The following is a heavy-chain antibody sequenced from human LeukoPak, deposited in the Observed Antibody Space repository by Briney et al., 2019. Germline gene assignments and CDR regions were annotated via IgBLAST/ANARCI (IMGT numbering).Heavy chain of an antibody. J-gene: IGHJ3*02. V-gene: IGHV1-69*13. CDR1: GGTFSSYA. Sequence: ASVKVSCKPSGGTFSSYAINWVREAPGQELEWIGGIIPIFGTANYAQKFQGRVTITADESTSTAYMELSSLRSEDTAVYYCARDPSIVVVPAALREAFDIWGQGTMVTVSS. CDR2: IIPIFGTA. CDR3: ARDPSIVVVPAALREAFDI. D-gene: IGHD2-2*01.